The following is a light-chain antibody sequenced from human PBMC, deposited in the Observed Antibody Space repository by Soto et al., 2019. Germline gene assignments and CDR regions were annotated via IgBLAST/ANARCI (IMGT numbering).Light chain of an antibody. Sequence: QSVLTQPASVSGSPGQSITISCTGTSSDVGSYNLVSWYQQHPGKAPKLMIYEANKRPSGVSNRFSGSKSGNTASLTISGLRAEDEADYYCCSYAGTNTFVFGGGTKLTVL. V-gene: IGLV2-23*02. CDR2: EAN. J-gene: IGLJ2*01. CDR3: CSYAGTNTFV. CDR1: SSDVGSYNL.